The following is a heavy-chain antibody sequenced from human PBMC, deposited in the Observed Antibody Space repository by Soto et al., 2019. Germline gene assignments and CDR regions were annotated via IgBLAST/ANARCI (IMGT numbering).Heavy chain of an antibody. J-gene: IGHJ3*02. CDR2: IYSSGST. Sequence: QVQLQESGPGLVKPSETLSLTCAVSGGSISNYYWTWIRQPPGKGLEWIGYIYSSGSTNYNPSLTSRGTRSRDTSKSHFSLSLTSVTAADPAVYYCARRHVVVVSAIRGDAFDIWGQGRMVTVSS. CDR1: GGSISNYY. D-gene: IGHD2-15*01. V-gene: IGHV4-59*08. CDR3: ARRHVVVVSAIRGDAFDI.